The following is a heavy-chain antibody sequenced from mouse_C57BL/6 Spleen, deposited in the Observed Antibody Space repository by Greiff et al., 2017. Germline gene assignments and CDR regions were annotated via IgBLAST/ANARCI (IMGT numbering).Heavy chain of an antibody. CDR3: TTSDYAWFAN. D-gene: IGHD2-4*01. J-gene: IGHJ3*01. CDR1: GFNIKDAY. CDR2: IDPENGDT. Sequence: VQLQQSGAELVRPGASVKLSCTASGFNIKDAYMHWVKQRPEQGLEWIGWIDPENGDTEYASKFQGKATITADKSSNTAYLQLSSLTSEDTAVYYCTTSDYAWFANWGQGTLVSVSA. V-gene: IGHV14-4*01.